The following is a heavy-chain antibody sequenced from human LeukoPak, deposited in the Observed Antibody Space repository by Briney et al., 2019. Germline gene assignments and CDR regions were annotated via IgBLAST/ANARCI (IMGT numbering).Heavy chain of an antibody. Sequence: SVKVSCKASGGTFSSYAISWVRQAPGQGLEWMGRIIPILGIANYAQKFLGRVTITADKSTSTAYMELSSLRSEDTAVYYCARDYLRYPGYWGQGTLVTVSS. V-gene: IGHV1-69*04. J-gene: IGHJ4*02. CDR1: GGTFSSYA. D-gene: IGHD3-9*01. CDR2: IIPILGIA. CDR3: ARDYLRYPGY.